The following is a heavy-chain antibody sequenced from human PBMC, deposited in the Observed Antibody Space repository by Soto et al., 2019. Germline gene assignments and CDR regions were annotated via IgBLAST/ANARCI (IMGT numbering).Heavy chain of an antibody. V-gene: IGHV3-23*01. D-gene: IGHD2-21*01. J-gene: IGHJ4*02. CDR2: ISGRGGST. CDR3: AKDNILRPGGDYGY. CDR1: GFTFSSYA. Sequence: GGSLRLSCAASGFTFSSYAMSWVRQAPGKGLEWVSAISGRGGSTYYAASVKGRFTNSRDNSKNTLYLQMNSLRAEDTAVYYCAKDNILRPGGDYGYWGQGTLVTVSS.